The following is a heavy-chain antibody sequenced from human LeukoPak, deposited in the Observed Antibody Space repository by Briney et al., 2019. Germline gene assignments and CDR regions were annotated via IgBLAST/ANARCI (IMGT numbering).Heavy chain of an antibody. CDR1: GFTFSSYG. D-gene: IGHD3-22*01. CDR2: IWYDGSNK. Sequence: PGGSLRLSCTASGFTFSSYGIHWVRQAPGKGLEWVAVIWYDGSNKYYTDSVKGRFTISRGNSKNTLYLQMNSLRAEDTAVYYCARDRGKYYDSSGYYVPSYWGQGTLVTVSS. V-gene: IGHV3-33*01. CDR3: ARDRGKYYDSSGYYVPSY. J-gene: IGHJ4*02.